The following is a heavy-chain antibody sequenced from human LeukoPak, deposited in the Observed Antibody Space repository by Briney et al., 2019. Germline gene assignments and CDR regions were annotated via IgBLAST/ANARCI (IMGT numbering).Heavy chain of an antibody. CDR3: ARDLRLSPYSGGWPLDY. Sequence: PSETLSLTCTVSGGSISSYYWSWIRQPPGKGLEWIGYIYYSGSTNYNPSLKSRVTISVDTSKNQFSLKLSSVTAADTAVYYCARDLRLSPYSGGWPLDYWGQGTLVTVSS. CDR2: IYYSGST. V-gene: IGHV4-59*12. D-gene: IGHD6-19*01. CDR1: GGSISSYY. J-gene: IGHJ4*02.